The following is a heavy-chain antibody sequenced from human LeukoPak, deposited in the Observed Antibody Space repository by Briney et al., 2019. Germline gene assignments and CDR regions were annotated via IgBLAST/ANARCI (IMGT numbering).Heavy chain of an antibody. D-gene: IGHD3-10*02. Sequence: GESLRLSCAASGFSFTTYWMSWVRQAPGKGLEWVANIKQDGTEKYYVDSVKGRFTISRDNSKNTLYLQMNSLRAEDSAVYYCAELGITMIGGVWGKGTTVTISS. CDR3: AELGITMIGGV. J-gene: IGHJ6*04. CDR1: GFSFTTYW. CDR2: IKQDGTEK. V-gene: IGHV3-7*01.